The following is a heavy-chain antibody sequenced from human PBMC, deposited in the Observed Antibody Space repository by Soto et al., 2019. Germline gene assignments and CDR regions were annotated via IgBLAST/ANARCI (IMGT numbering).Heavy chain of an antibody. D-gene: IGHD2-15*01. CDR3: ARDRGYCSGGSCYGAFDI. J-gene: IGHJ3*02. Sequence: GGSLRLSCAASGFTFSSYSMNWVRQAPGKGLEWVSYISSSSSTIYYADSVKGRFTISRDNAKNSLYLQMNSLRDEDTAVYYCARDRGYCSGGSCYGAFDIWGQGTMVTVS. CDR1: GFTFSSYS. CDR2: ISSSSSTI. V-gene: IGHV3-48*02.